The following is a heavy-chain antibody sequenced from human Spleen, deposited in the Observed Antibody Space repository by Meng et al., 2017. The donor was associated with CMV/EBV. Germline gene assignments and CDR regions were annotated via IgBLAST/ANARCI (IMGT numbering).Heavy chain of an antibody. Sequence: ASVKVSCKASGGTFSSYAFSWVRQAPGQGLEWMGIINPSDDSTRYAQKFQGRVTMTKDTSTSTVYMDLSSLRSEDTAVFYCARDTGGYTSYYGMDVWGQGTTVTVSS. D-gene: IGHD5-24*01. CDR2: INPSDDST. J-gene: IGHJ6*02. V-gene: IGHV1-46*01. CDR1: GGTFSSYA. CDR3: ARDTGGYTSYYGMDV.